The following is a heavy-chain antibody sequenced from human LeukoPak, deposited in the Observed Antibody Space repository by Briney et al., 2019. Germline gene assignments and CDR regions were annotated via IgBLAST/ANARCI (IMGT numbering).Heavy chain of an antibody. CDR1: GYTFTDYF. CDR3: AREESGGYFDY. V-gene: IGHV1-46*01. CDR2: ITPSVDAT. Sequence: ASLKVSCKASGYTFTDYFLHWVRQAPGQGLEWVGRITPSVDATNYAQKFRDRVTMTRDTSTTTAYMEWSGLRSEDTAVYHCAREESGGYFDYWGQGTLVTVSS. D-gene: IGHD2-8*02. J-gene: IGHJ4*02.